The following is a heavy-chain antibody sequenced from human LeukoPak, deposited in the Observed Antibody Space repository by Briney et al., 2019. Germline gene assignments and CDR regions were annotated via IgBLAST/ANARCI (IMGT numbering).Heavy chain of an antibody. D-gene: IGHD2-21*02. CDR1: GGSISSYY. V-gene: IGHV4-4*07. CDR3: ARHRFHPTGYGGNSVYDAFDI. Sequence: SETLSLTCTVSGGSISSYYWSWIRQPAGKGLEWIGRIYTSGSTNYNPSLKSRVTISVDTSKNQFSLKLSSVTAADTAVYYCARHRFHPTGYGGNSVYDAFDIWGQGTMVTVSS. J-gene: IGHJ3*02. CDR2: IYTSGST.